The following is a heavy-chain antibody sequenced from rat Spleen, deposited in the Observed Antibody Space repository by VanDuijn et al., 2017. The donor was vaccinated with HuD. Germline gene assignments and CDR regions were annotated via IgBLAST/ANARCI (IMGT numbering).Heavy chain of an antibody. V-gene: IGHV5-22*01. CDR3: ARPGITSYVMDA. CDR1: GFTFSDYY. J-gene: IGHJ4*01. Sequence: EVQLVESGGGLVQPGRSLKLSCAASGFTFSDYYMAWVRQAPKKGLEWVASISYEGSGTYYGDSVKGRFTISRDNGKSTLYLQMNSLRSEDTATYYCARPGITSYVMDAWGQGVMVTVSS. CDR2: ISYEGSGT. D-gene: IGHD1-4*01.